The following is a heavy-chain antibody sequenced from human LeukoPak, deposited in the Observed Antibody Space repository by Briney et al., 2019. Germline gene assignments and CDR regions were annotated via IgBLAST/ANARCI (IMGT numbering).Heavy chain of an antibody. CDR2: INQDGSQK. CDR3: TRDGRVAYEMDV. V-gene: IGHV3-7*01. D-gene: IGHD2-15*01. Sequence: GGSLRLSCAASGFTFGSCWMNWVRQTPGKGLEWVANINQDGSQKFYVDSVKGRFTISRDNANNSLYLQMNSLRAEDTAVYYCTRDGRVAYEMDVWGQGTTVTVSS. CDR1: GFTFGSCW. J-gene: IGHJ6*02.